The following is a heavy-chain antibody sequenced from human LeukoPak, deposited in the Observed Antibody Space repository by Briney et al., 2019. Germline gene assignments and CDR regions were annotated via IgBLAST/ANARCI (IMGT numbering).Heavy chain of an antibody. CDR3: ARLFSAAGPSTP. V-gene: IGHV4-59*12. Sequence: SETLSLSCTVSEGSISSYYWSWIRQPPGKGLEWIGYIYYSGSTNYNPSLKSRVTISVDTSKNQFSLKLSSVTAADTAVYYCARLFSAAGPSTPWGQGTLVTVSS. J-gene: IGHJ5*02. D-gene: IGHD6-25*01. CDR1: EGSISSYY. CDR2: IYYSGST.